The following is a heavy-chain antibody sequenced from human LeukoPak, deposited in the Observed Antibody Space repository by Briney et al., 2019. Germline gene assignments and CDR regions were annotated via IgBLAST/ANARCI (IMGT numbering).Heavy chain of an antibody. V-gene: IGHV4-39*01. CDR2: IYYSGST. Sequence: SETLSLTCTVSGGSISSSNYYWGWIRQPPGKGLEWIGSIYYSGSTYYNPSLKSRVTISVDTSKNQFSLKLSSVTAADTAVYYCASSAVRLNWFDPWGQGTLVTVSS. J-gene: IGHJ5*02. D-gene: IGHD3-10*01. CDR1: GGSISSSNYY. CDR3: ASSAVRLNWFDP.